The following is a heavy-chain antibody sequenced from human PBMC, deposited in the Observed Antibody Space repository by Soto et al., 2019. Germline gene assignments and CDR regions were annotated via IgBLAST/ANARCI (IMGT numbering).Heavy chain of an antibody. Sequence: SETLSLTCTVSGGSISSSSYYWGWIRQPPGKGLEWIGSIYYSGSTYYNPSLKSRVTISVDTSKNQFSLKLSSVTAADTAVYYCASLYGSGSYYNPHCYYYYGMDVWGQGTTVTVSS. CDR2: IYYSGST. CDR1: GGSISSSSYY. D-gene: IGHD3-10*01. V-gene: IGHV4-39*01. J-gene: IGHJ6*02. CDR3: ASLYGSGSYYNPHCYYYYGMDV.